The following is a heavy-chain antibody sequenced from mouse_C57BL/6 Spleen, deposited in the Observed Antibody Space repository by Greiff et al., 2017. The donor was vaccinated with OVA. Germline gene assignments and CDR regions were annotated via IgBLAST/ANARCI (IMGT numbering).Heavy chain of an antibody. CDR3: ARHYYGSSYAMGC. J-gene: IGHJ4*01. V-gene: IGHV5-9*01. CDR2: ISGGGGNT. Sequence: DVQLVESGGGLVKPGGSLKLSCAASGFTFSSYTMSWVRQTPEKRLEWVATISGGGGNTYYPDSVKGRFTISRDNAKNTLYLQMSSLRSEDTALYYCARHYYGSSYAMGCWGQGTSVTVSS. CDR1: GFTFSSYT. D-gene: IGHD1-1*01.